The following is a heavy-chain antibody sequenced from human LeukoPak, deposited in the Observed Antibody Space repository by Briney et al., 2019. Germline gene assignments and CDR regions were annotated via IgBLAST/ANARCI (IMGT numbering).Heavy chain of an antibody. CDR2: MYYSGST. V-gene: IGHV4-59*01. Sequence: SETLSLTCTVSGGSISRYYWSWIRQPPGKGLEWIGYMYYSGSTNYNPSLKSRVTISVDTSKNQFSLKLSSVTAADTAVYYCARGYGSGSYSHFDYWGQGTLVTVSS. CDR1: GGSISRYY. CDR3: ARGYGSGSYSHFDY. D-gene: IGHD3-10*01. J-gene: IGHJ4*02.